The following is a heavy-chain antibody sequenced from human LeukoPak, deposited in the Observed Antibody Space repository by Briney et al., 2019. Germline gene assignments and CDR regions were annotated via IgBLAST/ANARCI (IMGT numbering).Heavy chain of an antibody. J-gene: IGHJ4*02. CDR2: INPSGGGT. CDR3: ARGVRTVVVSGATPYYFDY. CDR1: GYSFTTHF. D-gene: IGHD2-15*01. V-gene: IGHV1-46*01. Sequence: ASVKVSCKASGYSFTTHFIHWVRQAPGQGLEWMGIINPSGGGTNYAQKFQGRVTMTRDTSTSTVYMELSSLRSDDTAVYYCARGVRTVVVSGATPYYFDYWGQGTLVTVSS.